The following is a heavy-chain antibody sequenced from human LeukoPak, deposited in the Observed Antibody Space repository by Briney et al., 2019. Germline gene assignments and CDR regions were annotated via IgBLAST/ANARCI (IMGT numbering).Heavy chain of an antibody. CDR1: GFTFSSYA. Sequence: GGSLRLSCAASGFTFSSYAMSWVRQAPGKGLEWVSAISGSGGSTYYADSVKGRFTISRDNSKNTLYLQMNSLRAEDTAVYYCAKDKNGYGGNSAYFDYWGQGTLVTVSS. J-gene: IGHJ4*02. CDR2: ISGSGGST. V-gene: IGHV3-23*01. D-gene: IGHD4-23*01. CDR3: AKDKNGYGGNSAYFDY.